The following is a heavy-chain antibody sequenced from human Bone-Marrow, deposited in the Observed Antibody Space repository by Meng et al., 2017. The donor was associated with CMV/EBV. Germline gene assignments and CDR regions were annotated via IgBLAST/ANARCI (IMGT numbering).Heavy chain of an antibody. D-gene: IGHD2-2*02. CDR2: IYYSGST. CDR1: GGSISSYY. J-gene: IGHJ6*02. CDR3: ARDAVVPAAITQSADYYYYGMDV. Sequence: GSLRLSCTVSGGSISSYYWSWIRQPPGKGLEWIGYIYYSGSTNYNPSLKSRVTISVDTSKNQFSLKLSSVTAADTAVYYRARDAVVPAAITQSADYYYYGMDVWGQGTTVTVSS. V-gene: IGHV4-59*01.